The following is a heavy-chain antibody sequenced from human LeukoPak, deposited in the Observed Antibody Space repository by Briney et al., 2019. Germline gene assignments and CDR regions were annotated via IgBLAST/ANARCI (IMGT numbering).Heavy chain of an antibody. CDR2: IRQDGSEQ. Sequence: GGSLRLSCAASGFTFSTYWMSWVRQAPGKGLEWVANIRQDGSEQYYADSVKGRFTISRDNSKNTLYLQMNSLRAEDTALYYCARDFSTGWSCDHWGQGTLVTVSS. J-gene: IGHJ4*02. V-gene: IGHV3-7*01. CDR3: ARDFSTGWSCDH. D-gene: IGHD6-19*01. CDR1: GFTFSTYW.